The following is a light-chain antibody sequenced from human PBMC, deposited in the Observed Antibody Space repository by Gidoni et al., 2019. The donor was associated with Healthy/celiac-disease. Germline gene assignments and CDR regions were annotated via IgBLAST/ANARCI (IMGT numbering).Light chain of an antibody. CDR2: AAS. CDR1: QSISSY. Sequence: DIQMTQYPSSLSASVGDRVTITCRASQSISSYLNWYQQKPGKAPKLLIYAASSLQSGVPSRFSVSGSGTDFTLTISSLQPEDFATYYCQQSYSTPITFGPGTKVDIK. J-gene: IGKJ3*01. CDR3: QQSYSTPIT. V-gene: IGKV1-39*01.